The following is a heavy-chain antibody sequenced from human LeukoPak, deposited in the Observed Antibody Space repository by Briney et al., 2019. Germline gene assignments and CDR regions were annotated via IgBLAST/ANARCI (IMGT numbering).Heavy chain of an antibody. J-gene: IGHJ4*02. V-gene: IGHV4-38-2*01. Sequence: SETLSLTCAVSGYSISSGYYWGWIRQPPGKGLEWIGSIYHSGSTYYNPSLKSRVTISVDTSKNQFSLKLSSVTAADTAVYYCARAWIPVAGTRDYWGQGTLVTVS. CDR1: GYSISSGYY. CDR3: ARAWIPVAGTRDY. D-gene: IGHD6-19*01. CDR2: IYHSGST.